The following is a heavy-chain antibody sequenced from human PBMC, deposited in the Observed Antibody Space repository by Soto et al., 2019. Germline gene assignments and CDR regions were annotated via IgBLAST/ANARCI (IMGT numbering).Heavy chain of an antibody. CDR1: GGSISSSNW. CDR3: ARFVRSCSATTCSTRADV. J-gene: IGHJ6*02. Sequence: PSETLSLTCAVSGGSISSSNWWSWVRQPPGKGLEWIGEIYHSGSTNYNPSLKSRVTISVDKSKNQFSLKLSSVTAADTAVYHCARFVRSCSATTCSTRADVWGQGITVTVSS. CDR2: IYHSGST. V-gene: IGHV4-4*02. D-gene: IGHD2-2*01.